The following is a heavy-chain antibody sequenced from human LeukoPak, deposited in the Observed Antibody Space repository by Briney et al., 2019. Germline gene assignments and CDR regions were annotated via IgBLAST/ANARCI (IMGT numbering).Heavy chain of an antibody. CDR2: INHSGRT. CDR1: GPSMSNYY. V-gene: IGHV4-34*01. J-gene: IGHJ4*02. CDR3: ARRTRGRNYGSGSTDY. Sequence: SETLSLTCNVSGPSMSNYYWVWIRQPPGKGLEWIGEINHSGRTNYKPSPKSRVTISVDTSKNQFPLQLSSVTAADTAVYYCARRTRGRNYGSGSTDYWGQGTLVTVSS. D-gene: IGHD3-10*01.